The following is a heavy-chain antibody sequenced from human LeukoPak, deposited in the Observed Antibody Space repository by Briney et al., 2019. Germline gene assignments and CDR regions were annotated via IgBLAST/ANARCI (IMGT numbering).Heavy chain of an antibody. J-gene: IGHJ6*02. CDR2: IIPILGIA. Sequence: VASVKVSCKASGGTFSSYAISWVRQAPGQGLEWMGRIIPILGIANYAQKFQGRVTMTTGTSTAYMELRSLTSDDTAVYYCARDHPLELERRAAFAGDYYYGMDVWGQGTTVTVS. CDR3: ARDHPLELERRAAFAGDYYYGMDV. CDR1: GGTFSSYA. V-gene: IGHV1-69*04. D-gene: IGHD1-1*01.